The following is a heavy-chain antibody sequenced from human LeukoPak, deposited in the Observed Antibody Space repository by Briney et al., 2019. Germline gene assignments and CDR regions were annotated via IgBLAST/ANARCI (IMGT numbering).Heavy chain of an antibody. J-gene: IGHJ3*02. CDR3: ARETTYYYDSTGAFDI. CDR1: GFTFSSYS. CDR2: ISSSSSTI. V-gene: IGHV3-48*02. D-gene: IGHD3-22*01. Sequence: GGSLRLSCAASGFTFSSYSMNWVRRAPGKGLEWVSYISSSSSTIYYADSVKGRFTISRDNAKNSLYLQMNSLRDEDTAVYYCARETTYYYDSTGAFDIWGQGTMVTVSS.